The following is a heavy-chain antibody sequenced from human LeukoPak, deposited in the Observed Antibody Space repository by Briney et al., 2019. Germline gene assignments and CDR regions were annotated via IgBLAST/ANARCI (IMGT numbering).Heavy chain of an antibody. Sequence: PSETLSLTCSVSTGSLSGHYWNWIRQAPGKGLEWIGYVSQSGTTNYNPSLKSRVTISADTSRNRFSLNLKPVTAADTAVYFCARGRLQLRSYFLFWGQRSVVSLSS. D-gene: IGHD1-1*01. CDR2: VSQSGTT. V-gene: IGHV4-59*11. J-gene: IGHJ4*02. CDR1: TGSLSGHY. CDR3: ARGRLQLRSYFLF.